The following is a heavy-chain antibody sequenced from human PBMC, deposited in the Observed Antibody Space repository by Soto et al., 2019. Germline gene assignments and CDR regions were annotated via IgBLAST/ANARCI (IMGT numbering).Heavy chain of an antibody. D-gene: IGHD1-1*01. V-gene: IGHV1-69*02. Sequence: SVKVSCKASGGTFSSYTISWVRQAPGQGLEWMGRIIPILGIANYAQKFQGRVTITADKSTSTAYMELSRLRSDDTAVYYCASSGPRTDIYGMDVWGQGTTVTVSS. CDR3: ASSGPRTDIYGMDV. CDR2: IIPILGIA. J-gene: IGHJ6*02. CDR1: GGTFSSYT.